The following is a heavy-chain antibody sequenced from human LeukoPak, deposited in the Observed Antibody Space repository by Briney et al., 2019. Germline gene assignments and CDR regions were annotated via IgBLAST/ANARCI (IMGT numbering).Heavy chain of an antibody. CDR1: GFTFSSYG. CDR3: ARDSNLAAAGSGENWFDP. V-gene: IGHV3-33*01. D-gene: IGHD6-13*01. J-gene: IGHJ5*02. Sequence: GGSLRLSCAASGFTFSSYGMHWVRQAPGKGLEWVAVIWYDGSNKYYADSVKGRFTISRDNSKNTPYLQMNSLRAEDTAVYYCARDSNLAAAGSGENWFDPWGQGTLVTVSS. CDR2: IWYDGSNK.